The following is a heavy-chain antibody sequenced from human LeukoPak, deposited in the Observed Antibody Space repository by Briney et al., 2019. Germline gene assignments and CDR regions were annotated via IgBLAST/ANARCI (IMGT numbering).Heavy chain of an antibody. CDR2: INPNSGGT. V-gene: IGHV1-2*02. Sequence: ASVKVSCKASGYTFTGYYMRWVRQAPGQGLEWMGWINPNSGGTNYAQKFQGRVTMTRDTSISTAYMELSRLRSDDTAVYYCARGGDYGGTVFDYWGQGTLVTVSS. CDR1: GYTFTGYY. CDR3: ARGGDYGGTVFDY. J-gene: IGHJ4*02. D-gene: IGHD4-23*01.